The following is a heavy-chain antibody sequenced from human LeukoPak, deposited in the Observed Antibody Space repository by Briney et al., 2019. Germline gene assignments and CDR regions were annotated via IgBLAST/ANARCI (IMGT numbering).Heavy chain of an antibody. CDR1: GFTFSSYA. Sequence: GGSLRLSCAASGFTFSSYAMSWVRQAPGKGLEWVSAIRGSGGSTYYADSVKGRFTISRDNSKNTLYLQMNSLRAEDTAVYYCAKAPAGYSSGRDSPRLAEYFQHWGQGTLVTVSS. J-gene: IGHJ1*01. CDR3: AKAPAGYSSGRDSPRLAEYFQH. D-gene: IGHD6-19*01. V-gene: IGHV3-23*01. CDR2: IRGSGGST.